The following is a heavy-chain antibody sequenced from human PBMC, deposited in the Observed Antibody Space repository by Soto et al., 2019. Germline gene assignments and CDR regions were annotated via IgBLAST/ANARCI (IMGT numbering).Heavy chain of an antibody. D-gene: IGHD2-21*02. Sequence: QVQLVQSGAEVKKPGSSVKVSCKASGGTFTSYGVSWVRQAPGQGLEWMGGIIPIFATANYAQTFQGSVTITADESTSTAYMELSSLSSEDSAVYYCVSGDCGGDCAFDYWGQGTLVTVSS. CDR2: IIPIFATA. CDR1: GGTFTSYG. V-gene: IGHV1-69*01. CDR3: VSGDCGGDCAFDY. J-gene: IGHJ4*02.